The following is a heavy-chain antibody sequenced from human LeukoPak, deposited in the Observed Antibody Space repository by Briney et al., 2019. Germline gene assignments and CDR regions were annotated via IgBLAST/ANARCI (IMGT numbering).Heavy chain of an antibody. Sequence: GGSLRLSCAASGFTFSSYGMHWVRQAPGKGLEWVAVISYDGSNKYYADSVKGRFTISRDNSKNTLYLQMNSLRAEDTAVYYCAKISGSGSYYTGASDAFDMWGQGTMVTVSS. V-gene: IGHV3-30*18. CDR3: AKISGSGSYYTGASDAFDM. D-gene: IGHD3-10*01. CDR1: GFTFSSYG. CDR2: ISYDGSNK. J-gene: IGHJ3*02.